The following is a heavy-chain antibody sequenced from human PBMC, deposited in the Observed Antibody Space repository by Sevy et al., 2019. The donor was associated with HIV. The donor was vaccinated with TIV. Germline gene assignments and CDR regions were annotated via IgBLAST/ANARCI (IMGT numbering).Heavy chain of an antibody. Sequence: GGSLRLSCAASGFTFSSYGMHWVRQAPGKGLEWVAVISYDGSNKYYADSVKGRFTISRDNSKNTLYLQMNSLRAEDTAVYYCAKGSWSYTPPFDYWGQGTLVTVSS. V-gene: IGHV3-30*18. CDR3: AKGSWSYTPPFDY. CDR2: ISYDGSNK. D-gene: IGHD1-26*01. CDR1: GFTFSSYG. J-gene: IGHJ4*02.